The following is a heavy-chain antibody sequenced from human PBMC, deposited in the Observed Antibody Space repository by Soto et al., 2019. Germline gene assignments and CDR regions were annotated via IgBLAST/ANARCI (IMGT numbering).Heavy chain of an antibody. CDR3: ARDKRVAVAGPPAGFDP. D-gene: IGHD6-19*01. CDR2: INPDNGNT. J-gene: IGHJ5*02. Sequence: GASVKVSCKXSGYTFTRYTMNWVRQAPGQRLEWMGWINPDNGNTTSSQKFQGRVTITRDTSASTANMALSSQRSEDTAVYYCARDKRVAVAGPPAGFDPWGQGTLVTVSS. V-gene: IGHV1-3*01. CDR1: GYTFTRYT.